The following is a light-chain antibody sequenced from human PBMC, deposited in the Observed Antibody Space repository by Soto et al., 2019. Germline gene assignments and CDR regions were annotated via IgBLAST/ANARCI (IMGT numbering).Light chain of an antibody. CDR2: GAS. CDR1: QSVSSSY. J-gene: IGKJ4*01. Sequence: EIVLTQSPGTLSLSPGERATLSCRASQSVSSSYLAWYQQKPGQAPRLLIYGASSRATGIPDRFSGSGSGTDFPLTISRLEPEEFAVYYWQHYGSSPLTFGGGTKVEIK. V-gene: IGKV3-20*01. CDR3: QHYGSSPLT.